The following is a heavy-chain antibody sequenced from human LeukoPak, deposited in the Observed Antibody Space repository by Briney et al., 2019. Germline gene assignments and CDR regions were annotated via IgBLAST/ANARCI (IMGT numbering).Heavy chain of an antibody. CDR1: GGSISSGGYS. V-gene: IGHV4-30-4*07. CDR2: IYYSGST. CDR3: ARAYFSSWYMNWFDP. Sequence: KASETLSLTCAVSGGSISSGGYSWSWIRQPPGKGLEWIGYIYYSGSTYYNPSLKSRVTISLDTSKNQFSLKLSSVTAADTAVYYCARAYFSSWYMNWFDPWGQGTLVTVSS. D-gene: IGHD6-13*01. J-gene: IGHJ5*02.